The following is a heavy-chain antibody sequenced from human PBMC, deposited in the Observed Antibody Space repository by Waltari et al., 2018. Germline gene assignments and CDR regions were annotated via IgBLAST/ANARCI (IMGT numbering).Heavy chain of an antibody. CDR1: GFTFSSYS. V-gene: IGHV3-21*01. J-gene: IGHJ4*02. CDR2: ISSSSSYI. Sequence: EVQLVESGGGLVKPGGSLRLSCAASGFTFSSYSMNWVRQPPGKGLEWVSSISSSSSYIYYADSVKGRFTISRDNAKNSLYLQMNSLRAEDTAVYYCARAPRPSGYDFTLYWGQGTLVTVSS. D-gene: IGHD5-12*01. CDR3: ARAPRPSGYDFTLY.